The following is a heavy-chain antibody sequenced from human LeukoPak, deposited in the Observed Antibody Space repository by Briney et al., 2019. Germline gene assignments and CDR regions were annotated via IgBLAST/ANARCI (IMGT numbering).Heavy chain of an antibody. CDR1: GGSISSYY. Sequence: SETLSLTCTVSGGSISSYYWSWIRQPPGKGLEWIGYIYYSGSTNYNPSLKSRVTISVDTSKNQFSLKLSSVTAADTAIYYCARHVGAVAGRETFDYWGQGTLVTVSS. CDR2: IYYSGST. J-gene: IGHJ4*02. D-gene: IGHD6-19*01. CDR3: ARHVGAVAGRETFDY. V-gene: IGHV4-59*01.